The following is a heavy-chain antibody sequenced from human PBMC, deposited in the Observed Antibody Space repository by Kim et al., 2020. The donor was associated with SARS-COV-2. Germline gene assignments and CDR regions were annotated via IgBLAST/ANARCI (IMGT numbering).Heavy chain of an antibody. Sequence: GGSLRLSCAASEFSVSVTYMSWVRQAPGRGLEWVSVLYTGGSSYYADSVKGRFIISRDDSENTLYLRMNSLSAEDTAVYFCASVVAEIRDYYYMDVWGKGTTVTVSS. D-gene: IGHD2-15*01. J-gene: IGHJ6*03. CDR1: EFSVSVTY. CDR3: ASVVAEIRDYYYMDV. V-gene: IGHV3-53*01. CDR2: LYTGGSS.